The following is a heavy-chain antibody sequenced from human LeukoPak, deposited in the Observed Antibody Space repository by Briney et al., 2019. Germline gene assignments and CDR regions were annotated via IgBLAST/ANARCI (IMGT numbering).Heavy chain of an antibody. CDR2: IYSGDST. CDR1: GFTFSSYA. Sequence: GGSLRLSCAASGFTFSSYAMSWVRQAPGKGLEWVSVIYSGDSTYSADSVKGRFTISRDSSKNTMYLQMNSLRAEDTAVYYCAGTGGYSSSSEMLEHWGQGTLVTVSS. D-gene: IGHD6-6*01. V-gene: IGHV3-66*02. J-gene: IGHJ4*02. CDR3: AGTGGYSSSSEMLEH.